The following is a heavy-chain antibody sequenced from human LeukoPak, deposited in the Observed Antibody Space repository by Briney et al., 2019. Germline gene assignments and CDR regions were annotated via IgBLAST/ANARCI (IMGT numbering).Heavy chain of an antibody. CDR3: AKEGGASSHDY. D-gene: IGHD3-16*01. CDR2: ISYDGSNK. Sequence: GGSVRLSCAASGFIFSSYAMHWVRQAPGEGLEWVAVISYDGSNKYYAHSVKGRFTISRDNSKNTLYLQMNSLRAEDTAVYYCAKEGGASSHDYWGQGTLVTVSS. V-gene: IGHV3-30-3*01. CDR1: GFIFSSYA. J-gene: IGHJ4*02.